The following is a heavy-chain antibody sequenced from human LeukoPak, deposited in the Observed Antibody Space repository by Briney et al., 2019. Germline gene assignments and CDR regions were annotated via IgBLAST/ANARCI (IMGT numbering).Heavy chain of an antibody. Sequence: GGSLRLSCAASRFIFSSYGMHWVRQAPGKGLEWVAVIWYDGSNKYYADSVKGRFTISRDNSKNTLYLQMNSLRAEDTAVYYCAKGRVFGVVTSMDVWGKGTTVTVSS. CDR3: AKGRVFGVVTSMDV. J-gene: IGHJ6*03. CDR1: RFIFSSYG. V-gene: IGHV3-33*06. D-gene: IGHD3-3*01. CDR2: IWYDGSNK.